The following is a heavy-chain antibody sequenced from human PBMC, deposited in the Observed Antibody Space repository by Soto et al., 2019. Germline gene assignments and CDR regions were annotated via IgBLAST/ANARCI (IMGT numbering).Heavy chain of an antibody. J-gene: IGHJ4*02. V-gene: IGHV4-39*01. CDR2: IYYSGST. CDR1: GGSISSSSYY. CDR3: ARLGDTYYYGSGCDY. D-gene: IGHD3-10*01. Sequence: QLQLQESGPGLVKPTETLSLTCTVSGGSISSSSYYWGWIRQPPGKGLEWIGSIYYSGSTYYNPSLTSRVTISVDTSKNQFSLKLSSVTAADTAVYYCARLGDTYYYGSGCDYWGQGTLVTVSS.